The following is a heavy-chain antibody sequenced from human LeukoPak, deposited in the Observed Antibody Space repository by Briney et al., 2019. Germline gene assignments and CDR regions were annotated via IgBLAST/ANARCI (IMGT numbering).Heavy chain of an antibody. J-gene: IGHJ4*02. CDR2: IRSKANSYAT. V-gene: IGHV3-73*01. D-gene: IGHD1-26*01. CDR3: TRRGIVGATEFDY. Sequence: GGSLRLSCAASGFTFSGSAMHWVRQASGKGLEWVGRIRSKANSYATAYAASVKGRFTISRDDSKNTAYLQMNSLKTEGTAVYYCTRRGIVGATEFDYWGQGTLVTVSS. CDR1: GFTFSGSA.